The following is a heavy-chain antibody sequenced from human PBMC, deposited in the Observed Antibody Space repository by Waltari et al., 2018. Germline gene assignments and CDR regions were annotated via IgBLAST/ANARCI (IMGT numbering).Heavy chain of an antibody. Sequence: EVQLVETGGGLIQPGGSLRLSCAASGFTVSSNYMSWVRQAPGKGLEWVSVIYSGGSTYFANAVKGRLTISRDNSKNTLYLQMNSLRAEDTAVYYCARAQSGGDCYFPWCYWFDPWGQGTLVTVSS. J-gene: IGHJ5*02. CDR2: IYSGGST. CDR3: ARAQSGGDCYFPWCYWFDP. V-gene: IGHV3-53*02. CDR1: GFTVSSNY. D-gene: IGHD2-21*01.